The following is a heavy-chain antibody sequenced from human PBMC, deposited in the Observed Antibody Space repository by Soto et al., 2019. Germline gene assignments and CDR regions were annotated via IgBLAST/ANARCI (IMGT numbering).Heavy chain of an antibody. J-gene: IGHJ6*02. CDR1: GYTFTGYY. D-gene: IGHD6-19*01. V-gene: IGHV1-2*04. CDR3: ARDLVLGYSSGWYTDYGMDV. CDR2: INPNSGGT. Sequence: ASVKVSCKASGYTFTGYYMHWVRQAPGEGLEWMGWINPNSGGTNYAQKFQGWVAMTGDTSISTAYMELSRLRSDDTAVYYCARDLVLGYSSGWYTDYGMDVWGQGTTVTVS.